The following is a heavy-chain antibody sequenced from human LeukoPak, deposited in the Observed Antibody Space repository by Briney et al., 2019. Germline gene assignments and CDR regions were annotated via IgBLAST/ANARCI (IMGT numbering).Heavy chain of an antibody. D-gene: IGHD6-13*01. CDR1: GGSISSYY. CDR2: IYYSGST. CDR3: ARELAAAGHSFDY. Sequence: SETLSLTCTVYGGSISSYYWSWIRQPPGKGLEWIGYIYYSGSTNYNPSLKSRVTISVDTSKNQLSLKLSSVTAADTAVYYCARELAAAGHSFDYWGQGTLVTVSS. V-gene: IGHV4-59*01. J-gene: IGHJ4*02.